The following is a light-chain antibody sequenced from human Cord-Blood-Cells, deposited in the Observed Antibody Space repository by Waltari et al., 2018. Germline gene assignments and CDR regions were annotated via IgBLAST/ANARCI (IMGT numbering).Light chain of an antibody. CDR2: EAS. Sequence: EIVLTQSPATLSLSPGERATLSCRASQSVSSYLAWYQQKPGQAPRLLIYEASNRATGIPARFSGSGSGTDFTLTISSLEPEEFAVYYCQQRSNWLFTFGPGTKVDIK. V-gene: IGKV3-11*01. J-gene: IGKJ3*01. CDR3: QQRSNWLFT. CDR1: QSVSSY.